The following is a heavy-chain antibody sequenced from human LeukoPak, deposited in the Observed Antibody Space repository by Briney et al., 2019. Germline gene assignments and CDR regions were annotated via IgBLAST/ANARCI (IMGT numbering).Heavy chain of an antibody. D-gene: IGHD6-13*01. Sequence: ASVKVSCKASGYTFTDYALHWVRQAPGQSLEWMGWITTGRGETRYSQEFQRRITFTRDTSASTVYMDLSDLRSEDTAVYYCAKADLRRSYSSSWSPHDYWGQGTLVTVSS. V-gene: IGHV1-3*03. CDR1: GYTFTDYA. CDR3: AKADLRRSYSSSWSPHDY. CDR2: ITTGRGET. J-gene: IGHJ4*02.